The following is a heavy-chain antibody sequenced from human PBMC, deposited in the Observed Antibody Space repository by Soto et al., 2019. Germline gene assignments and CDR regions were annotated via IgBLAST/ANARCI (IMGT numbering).Heavy chain of an antibody. J-gene: IGHJ3*02. V-gene: IGHV1-8*01. CDR1: GYTFTSYD. CDR2: MNPNSGNT. D-gene: IGHD3-3*01. Sequence: ASVKVSCKASGYTFTSYDINWVRQATGQGLEWTGWMNPNSGNTGYAQKFQGRVTMTRNTSISTAYMELSSPRSEDTAVYYCARGGYYDFWSGYLGYDAFDIWGQGTMVTVSS. CDR3: ARGGYYDFWSGYLGYDAFDI.